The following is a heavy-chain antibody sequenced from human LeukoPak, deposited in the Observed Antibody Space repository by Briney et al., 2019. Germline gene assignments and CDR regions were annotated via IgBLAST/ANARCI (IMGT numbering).Heavy chain of an antibody. CDR2: INHSGST. V-gene: IGHV4-34*01. D-gene: IGHD6-13*01. Sequence: PSETLSLTCAVYGGSFSGYYWSWIRQPPGKGLEWIGEINHSGSTNYNPSLKSRVTISLDTSKNQFSLKLSSVTAADTAVYYCARVGSSWYENWFDPWGQGTLVTVSS. CDR3: ARVGSSWYENWFDP. CDR1: GGSFSGYY. J-gene: IGHJ5*02.